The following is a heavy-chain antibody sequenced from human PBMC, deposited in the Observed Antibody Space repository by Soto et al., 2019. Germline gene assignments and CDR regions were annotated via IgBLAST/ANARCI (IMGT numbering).Heavy chain of an antibody. CDR2: INPNTGGT. Sequence: ASVKVSCKASGYTLSDHFIHWLRQAPGQGPEWMGWINPNTGGTNYAQKFQGSVTMTRDISSGTFFLEVTSLKSDDTALYYCARVLLSGAHYFDFWGQGSLVTVSS. CDR3: ARVLLSGAHYFDF. CDR1: GYTLSDHF. D-gene: IGHD7-27*01. J-gene: IGHJ4*02. V-gene: IGHV1-2*04.